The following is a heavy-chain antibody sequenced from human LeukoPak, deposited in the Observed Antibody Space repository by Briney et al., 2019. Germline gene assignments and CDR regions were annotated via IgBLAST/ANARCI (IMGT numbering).Heavy chain of an antibody. CDR1: GYILSSYN. CDR2: INPSGGDT. CDR3: ARGNRAEEAGYSSDFDY. Sequence: ASVKVSCKASGYILSSYNMHWVRQAPGQGLEWLGIINPSGGDTKYAQKFQGRVTLTRDKSTSTVYMELSSLTSDDTAVYYCARGNRAEEAGYSSDFDYWGQGTLVTVSS. V-gene: IGHV1-46*01. D-gene: IGHD6-25*01. J-gene: IGHJ4*02.